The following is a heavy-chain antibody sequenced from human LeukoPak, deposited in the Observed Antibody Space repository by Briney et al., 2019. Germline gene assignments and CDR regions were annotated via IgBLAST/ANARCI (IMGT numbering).Heavy chain of an antibody. D-gene: IGHD1-26*01. CDR1: GYTFTGYY. CDR3: ARVGYSGSFMGFDY. Sequence: ASVKVSCKASGYTFTGYYLHWVRQAPGQGLEWMGWISAYNGNTNYAQKLQGRVTMTTDTSTSAAYMELRSLRSDDTAVYYCARVGYSGSFMGFDYWGQGTLVTVSS. V-gene: IGHV1-18*04. J-gene: IGHJ4*02. CDR2: ISAYNGNT.